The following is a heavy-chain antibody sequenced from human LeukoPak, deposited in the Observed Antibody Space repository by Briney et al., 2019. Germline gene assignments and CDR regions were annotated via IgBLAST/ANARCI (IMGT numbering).Heavy chain of an antibody. CDR3: ARGRGSSGYYYHFDY. CDR1: GFTFSSYG. CDR2: ISGSGGST. Sequence: GGSLRLSCAASGFTFSSYGMSWVRQAPGKGLEWVSAISGSGGSTYYADSVKGRFTISRDNSKNTLYLQMGSLRAEDMAVYYCARGRGSSGYYYHFDYWGQGTLVTVSS. J-gene: IGHJ4*02. V-gene: IGHV3-23*01. D-gene: IGHD3-22*01.